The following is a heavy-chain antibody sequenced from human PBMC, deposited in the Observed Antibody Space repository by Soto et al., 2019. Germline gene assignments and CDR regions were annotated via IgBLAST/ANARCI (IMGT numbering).Heavy chain of an antibody. J-gene: IGHJ5*02. V-gene: IGHV4-4*07. CDR2: IYATGTT. CDR3: VRDGTKTLRDWFDP. D-gene: IGHD1-1*01. Sequence: PSETLSLTCTVSGASINSFYWSWIRQPAGKGLEWIGRIYATGTTDYNPSLKSRVMMSVDTSKKQFSLKLRSVTAADTAVYYCVRDGTKTLRDWFDPWGQGISVTVSS. CDR1: GASINSFY.